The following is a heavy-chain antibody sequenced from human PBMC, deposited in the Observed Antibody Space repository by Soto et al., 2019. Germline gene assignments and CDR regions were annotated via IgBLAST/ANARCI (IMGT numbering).Heavy chain of an antibody. Sequence: QVQLQESGPGLVKPSQTLSLTCTVSGGSISSGDYYWSWIRQPPGKGLEWIGYIYYSGSTYYNPSRKSRVTISVDTSKNQFSLKLSSVTAADTAVYYCARESGYSYGKFDYWGQGTLVTVSS. J-gene: IGHJ4*02. CDR1: GGSISSGDYY. CDR3: ARESGYSYGKFDY. D-gene: IGHD5-18*01. CDR2: IYYSGST. V-gene: IGHV4-30-4*01.